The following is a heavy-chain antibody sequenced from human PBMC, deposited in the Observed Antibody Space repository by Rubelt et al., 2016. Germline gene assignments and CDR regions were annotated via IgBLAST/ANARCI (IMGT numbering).Heavy chain of an antibody. J-gene: IGHJ5*02. D-gene: IGHD1-1*01. Sequence: QVQLVQSGAEVKKPGASVKVSCKVSGYTLTELSMHWVRQAPGQGLEWMGRINPNSGGTNYAQKFQGRVTMTRDTSISTAYMGLSRLRSDDTAVYYCARGVGTAFDPWGQGTLVTVSS. CDR3: ARGVGTAFDP. CDR2: INPNSGGT. V-gene: IGHV1-2*06. CDR1: GYTLTELS.